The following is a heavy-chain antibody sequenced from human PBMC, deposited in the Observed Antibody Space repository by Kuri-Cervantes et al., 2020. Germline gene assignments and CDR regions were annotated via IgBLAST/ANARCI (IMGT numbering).Heavy chain of an antibody. Sequence: GGSLRLSCAASGFTFSGFWMSWVRQAPGKGLEWISYISSSGSSISYADSMKGRFTISRDNAKNSLYLQLNSLRAEDTAVYYCARIVGWYFDLWGRGTLVTVSS. CDR3: ARIVGWYFDL. J-gene: IGHJ2*01. V-gene: IGHV3-11*01. CDR2: ISSSGSSI. CDR1: GFTFSGFW. D-gene: IGHD1-26*01.